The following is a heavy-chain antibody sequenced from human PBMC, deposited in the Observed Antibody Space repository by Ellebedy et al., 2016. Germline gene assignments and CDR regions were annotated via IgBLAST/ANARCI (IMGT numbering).Heavy chain of an antibody. CDR2: ISNSGTTI. CDR3: ATTSDDFWSGYYDY. V-gene: IGHV3-48*03. J-gene: IGHJ4*02. CDR1: KFTFSSYE. Sequence: GGSLRLSCAASKFTFSSYEMNWVRQAPGKGLEWVSYISNSGTTIYYADSVKGRFIISRDNTKNSLYLLMNSLRAEDTAAYYCATTSDDFWSGYYDYWGQGTLVTVSS. D-gene: IGHD3-3*01.